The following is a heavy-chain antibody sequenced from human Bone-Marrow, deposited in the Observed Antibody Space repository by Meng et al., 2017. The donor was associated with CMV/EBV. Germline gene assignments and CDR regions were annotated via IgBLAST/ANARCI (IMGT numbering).Heavy chain of an antibody. V-gene: IGHV1-46*01. Sequence: ASVKVSCKASRYTFTSYYMHWVRQAPGQGLEWMGIINPSGGSTSYAQKFQGRVTMTGDTSTSTVYMELSSLRSEDTAVYYCARDGAVGATGNYYYYGMDVWGQGTTVTVSS. D-gene: IGHD1-26*01. CDR3: ARDGAVGATGNYYYYGMDV. CDR1: RYTFTSYY. J-gene: IGHJ6*02. CDR2: INPSGGST.